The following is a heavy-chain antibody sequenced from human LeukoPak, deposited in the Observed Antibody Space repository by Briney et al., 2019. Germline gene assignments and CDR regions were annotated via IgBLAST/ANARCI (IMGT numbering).Heavy chain of an antibody. D-gene: IGHD5-24*01. CDR2: INPNSGGT. V-gene: IGHV1-2*02. CDR1: GYTFTGYY. Sequence: ASVKVSCKASGYTFTGYYMHWVRQAPGQGLEWMGWINPNSGGTNYAQKFQGRVTMTTDTSISTAYMGLNRLRSDDAAVYYCAREVEKATIEGEQDYWGQGTLVTVSS. CDR3: AREVEKATIEGEQDY. J-gene: IGHJ4*02.